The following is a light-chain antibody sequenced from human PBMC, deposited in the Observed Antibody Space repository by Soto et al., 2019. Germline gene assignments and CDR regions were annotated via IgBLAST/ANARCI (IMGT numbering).Light chain of an antibody. CDR3: QQYNIYPYT. V-gene: IGKV1-5*03. Sequence: DIQMTQSPSTLSASGGARVALTCRASQSSSTWLAGYQQKPGKAPKLLIYKASSLDSGVPSRFSGSGSGTDFTLTISSLQPDDLATYYCQQYNIYPYTFGQGTKLEIK. J-gene: IGKJ2*01. CDR2: KAS. CDR1: QSSSTW.